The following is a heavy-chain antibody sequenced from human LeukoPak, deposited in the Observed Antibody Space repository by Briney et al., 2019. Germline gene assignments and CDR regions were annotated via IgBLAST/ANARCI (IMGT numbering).Heavy chain of an antibody. D-gene: IGHD3-22*01. CDR1: GGSISSYY. V-gene: IGHV4-59*08. CDR2: IYYTGST. J-gene: IGHJ4*02. Sequence: SETLSLTCTVSGGSISSYYWNWFRQPPGKGLEWLGCIYYTGSTSYSPSLKNRVTISLDTSKNQFSLKLFSVTAADTAAYYCARAYYSDSGVPYYFDFWGQGTLVPVSS. CDR3: ARAYYSDSGVPYYFDF.